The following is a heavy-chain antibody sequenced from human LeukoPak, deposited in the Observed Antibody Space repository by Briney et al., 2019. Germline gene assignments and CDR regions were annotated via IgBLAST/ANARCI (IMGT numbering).Heavy chain of an antibody. D-gene: IGHD3-10*01. Sequence: PSETLSLTCTVSGGSISSSSYYWGWLRQPPGKGLEGIGGIYYSGSTYYNPSLKSRVTISVDTSNTQFPLTLSSVTAADTAVSYCASTMVRGVYFDYWGQGTLVTVSS. V-gene: IGHV4-39*01. CDR3: ASTMVRGVYFDY. CDR2: IYYSGST. CDR1: GGSISSSSYY. J-gene: IGHJ4*02.